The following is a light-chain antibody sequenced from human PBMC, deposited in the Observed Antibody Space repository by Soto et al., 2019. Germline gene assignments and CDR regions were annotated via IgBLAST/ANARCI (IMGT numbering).Light chain of an antibody. CDR2: GAS. CDR3: PDRSDWPFT. Sequence: EIMITHSPAALNVSTGERATLSCRASQSVSSNLAWYQQKPGQAPRLLIYGASSRATGIPDRFSGSGSGTDFTLTIIILEPEDFAVYYCPDRSDWPFTVGLGTRLEIK. CDR1: QSVSSN. J-gene: IGKJ5*01. V-gene: IGKV3D-20*02.